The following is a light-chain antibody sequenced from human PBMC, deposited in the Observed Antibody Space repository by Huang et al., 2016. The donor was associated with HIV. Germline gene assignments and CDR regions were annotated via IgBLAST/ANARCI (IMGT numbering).Light chain of an antibody. Sequence: EIVLTQSPATLSLSPGERATLSCRASQSVRSSLAWYQQKPGQAPRLLIYDASNRATGIPARFSGSGSGTDFTLTISNLQSEDFAVYYSQQRSAWPLTFGGGTKVEI. CDR2: DAS. CDR3: QQRSAWPLT. V-gene: IGKV3-11*01. J-gene: IGKJ4*01. CDR1: QSVRSS.